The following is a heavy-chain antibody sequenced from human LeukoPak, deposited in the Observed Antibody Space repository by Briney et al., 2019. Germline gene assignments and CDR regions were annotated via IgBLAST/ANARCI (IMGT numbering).Heavy chain of an antibody. J-gene: IGHJ2*01. V-gene: IGHV3-30*02. CDR1: GFTFSIYG. D-gene: IGHD5-24*01. Sequence: GGSLRLSCAASGFTFSIYGMHWVRQTPGKGPEWVAYIRYDGSDKYYAESLKGRFTISRDNSKNTPYLQMNSLRAEDTAVYYCARSTRARYFDLWGRGTLVTVSS. CDR3: ARSTRARYFDL. CDR2: IRYDGSDK.